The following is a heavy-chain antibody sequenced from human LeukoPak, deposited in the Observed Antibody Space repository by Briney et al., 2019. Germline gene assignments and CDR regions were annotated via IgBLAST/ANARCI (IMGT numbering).Heavy chain of an antibody. J-gene: IGHJ4*02. Sequence: PGVSLRLSCATSGFTFTDYYMSWIRQAPGKGLEWVSYISVSGTTMYYADSVKGRFTLSRDNAKNSLYLQMNSLRAEDTAVYYCARVGRLQYGDYVAFDYWGQGALVTVPS. CDR3: ARVGRLQYGDYVAFDY. CDR1: GFTFTDYY. CDR2: ISVSGTTM. V-gene: IGHV3-11*01. D-gene: IGHD4-17*01.